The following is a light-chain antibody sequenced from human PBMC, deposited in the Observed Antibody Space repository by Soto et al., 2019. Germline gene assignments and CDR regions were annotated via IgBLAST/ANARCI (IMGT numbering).Light chain of an antibody. CDR1: QGVLYSSNNKNY. Sequence: DIVMTQSPDSLAVSLGERATINCKSSQGVLYSSNNKNYLAWYQQKPGQPPKLLIYWASTRESGVPDRFSGSGSETDFTLTISSLQAEDVAVYSCQQYYSTPYTFGQGTKLEIK. V-gene: IGKV4-1*01. CDR3: QQYYSTPYT. J-gene: IGKJ2*01. CDR2: WAS.